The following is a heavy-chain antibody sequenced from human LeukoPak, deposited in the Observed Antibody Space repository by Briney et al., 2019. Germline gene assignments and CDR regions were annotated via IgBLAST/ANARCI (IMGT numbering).Heavy chain of an antibody. J-gene: IGHJ4*02. CDR1: GGTFSSYA. Sequence: SVKVSCKASGGTFSSYAISWVRQAPGQGLEWMGGIIPIFGTANYAQKFQGRVTITTDESTSTAYMELSSLRSEDTAVYYCAREKAARRSYYFDYWAREPWSPSPQ. D-gene: IGHD6-6*01. V-gene: IGHV1-69*05. CDR2: IIPIFGTA. CDR3: AREKAARRSYYFDY.